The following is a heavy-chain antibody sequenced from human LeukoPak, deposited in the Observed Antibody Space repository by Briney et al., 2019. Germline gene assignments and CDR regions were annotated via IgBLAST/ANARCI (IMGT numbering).Heavy chain of an antibody. D-gene: IGHD6-13*01. CDR3: AREPSSSYMAD. Sequence: GASVKVSCKASGGTFSSYAISWVRQAPGQGLEGMGRIIPILGIANYAQKFQGRVTITADKSTSTAYMELSSLRSEDTAVYYCAREPSSSYMADWGQGTLVTVSS. CDR1: GGTFSSYA. CDR2: IIPILGIA. J-gene: IGHJ4*02. V-gene: IGHV1-69*04.